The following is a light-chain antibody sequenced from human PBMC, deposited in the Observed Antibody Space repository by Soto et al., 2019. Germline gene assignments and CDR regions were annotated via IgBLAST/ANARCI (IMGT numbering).Light chain of an antibody. CDR1: SSDVGAYNY. V-gene: IGLV2-14*03. CDR3: NSFTTSSTLV. J-gene: IGLJ2*01. Sequence: QSALTQPVSVSGSPGQLITISCTGTSSDVGAYNYVSWYQHHPGKAPKLMIYDVSNRPSGVSNRFSGSKSGNTASLTISGLQAEDEADYYCNSFTTSSTLVFGGGTKVTVL. CDR2: DVS.